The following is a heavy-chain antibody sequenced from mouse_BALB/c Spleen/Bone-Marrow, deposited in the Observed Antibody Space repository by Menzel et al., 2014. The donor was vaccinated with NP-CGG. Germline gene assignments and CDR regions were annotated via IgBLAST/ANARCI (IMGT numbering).Heavy chain of an antibody. CDR1: GFTFSTYA. V-gene: IGHV5-6-5*01. CDR2: IYSGGST. J-gene: IGHJ1*01. CDR3: ARRYYGYWDFDV. Sequence: EVQLVESGGGLVKPGGSLKLSCAASGFTFSTYAMSWVRQTPEKRLEWVASIYSGGSTYYPDSVKGRFTTSRDYARNILYLRMNSLRSEDTAMYYCARRYYGYWDFDVWGAGTTVTVSS. D-gene: IGHD1-1*01.